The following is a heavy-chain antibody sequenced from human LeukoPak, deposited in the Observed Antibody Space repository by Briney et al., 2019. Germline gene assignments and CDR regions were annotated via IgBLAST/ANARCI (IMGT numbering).Heavy chain of an antibody. V-gene: IGHV1-18*01. CDR1: GYTFIRND. CDR2: ISAHNANT. CDR3: ARGGYNYADY. D-gene: IGHD5-18*01. J-gene: IGHJ4*02. Sequence: ASVKVSCKASGYTFIRNDISWVREAPGQGLEWMGWISAHNANTNYAQKLQGRVTMTRDTSTSTAYMELRNLRSDDTALYYCARGGYNYADYWGQGTLVTVSS.